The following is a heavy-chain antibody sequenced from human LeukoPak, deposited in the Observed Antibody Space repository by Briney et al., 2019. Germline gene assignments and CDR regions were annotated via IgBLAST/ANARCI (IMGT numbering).Heavy chain of an antibody. V-gene: IGHV4-59*01. Sequence: PSETLSLTCTVSGGSISSYYWSWIRQPPGKGLEWIGYIYYSGSTNYNPSLKNRVTISVDTSKNQFSLKLSSVTAADTAVYYCASTYYDFWSGYSYGMDVWGQGTTVTVSS. CDR2: IYYSGST. CDR3: ASTYYDFWSGYSYGMDV. J-gene: IGHJ6*02. CDR1: GGSISSYY. D-gene: IGHD3-3*01.